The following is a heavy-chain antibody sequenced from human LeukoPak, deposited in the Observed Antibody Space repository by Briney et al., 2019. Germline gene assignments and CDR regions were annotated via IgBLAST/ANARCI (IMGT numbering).Heavy chain of an antibody. CDR1: GYTLTELS. D-gene: IGHD3-9*01. CDR2: FDPEDGET. J-gene: IGHJ4*02. V-gene: IGHV1-24*01. Sequence: ASVKVSCKVSGYTLTELSMHWVRQAPGKGLEWMGGFDPEDGETIYAQKFQGRVTMTEDTSTDTAYMELSSLRSEDTAVYYCATGIDWFDTYYFDYWGQGTLVTVSP. CDR3: ATGIDWFDTYYFDY.